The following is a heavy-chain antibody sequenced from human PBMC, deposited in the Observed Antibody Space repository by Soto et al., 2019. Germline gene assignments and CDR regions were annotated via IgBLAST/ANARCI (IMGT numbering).Heavy chain of an antibody. CDR1: GYTFTSYV. V-gene: IGHV1-3*01. Sequence: ASGKVSCKASGYTFTSYVIHLLLEAPGQRLEWMGWINAANGDTKYSPKFQGRVTITRDTSASTAYMELSSLRSEDTAVYYCVRRHVSATGIDWFDPWGQGTLVTSP. J-gene: IGHJ5*02. CDR2: INAANGDT. D-gene: IGHD6-13*01. CDR3: VRRHVSATGIDWFDP.